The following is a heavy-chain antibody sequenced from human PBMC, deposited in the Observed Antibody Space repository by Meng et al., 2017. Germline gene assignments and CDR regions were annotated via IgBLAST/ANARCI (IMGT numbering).Heavy chain of an antibody. CDR3: AGEEGSSWSHY. CDR2: ISSSGSTI. Sequence: GESLKISCAASGFTFSDYYMSWIRQAPGKGLEWVSYISSSGSTIYYADSVKGRFTISRDNAKNSLYLQMNSLRAEDAAVYYCAGEEGSSWSHYWGQGTLVTVSS. CDR1: GFTFSDYY. V-gene: IGHV3-11*01. D-gene: IGHD6-13*01. J-gene: IGHJ4*02.